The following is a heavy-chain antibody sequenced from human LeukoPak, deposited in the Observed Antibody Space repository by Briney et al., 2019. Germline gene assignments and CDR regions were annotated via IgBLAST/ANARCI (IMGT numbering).Heavy chain of an antibody. Sequence: SETLSLTCTVSGGSVSSGSYYWSWIRQPPGKGLEWIGYIYYSGSTNYNPSLKSRVTISVDTSKNQFSLKLSSVTAADTAVYYCARDVVDTAMDMGLDYWGQGTLVTVSS. CDR2: IYYSGST. CDR3: ARDVVDTAMDMGLDY. D-gene: IGHD5-18*01. V-gene: IGHV4-61*01. J-gene: IGHJ4*02. CDR1: GGSVSSGSYY.